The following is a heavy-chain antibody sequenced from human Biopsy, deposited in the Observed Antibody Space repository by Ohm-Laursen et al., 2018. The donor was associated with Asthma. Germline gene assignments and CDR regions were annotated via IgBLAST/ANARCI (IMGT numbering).Heavy chain of an antibody. V-gene: IGHV3-30*03. CDR1: GFTFSSYG. D-gene: IGHD3-3*01. CDR3: ASQSSGPDFWSGYYYFDY. CDR2: ITYDGSNK. Sequence: SLRLSCAASGFTFSSYGMHWVRQAPGKGLEWVAVITYDGSNKYYADSVKGRFTISRDNSKNTLYLQMNSLRAEDTAVYYCASQSSGPDFWSGYYYFDYWGQGTLVTVSS. J-gene: IGHJ4*02.